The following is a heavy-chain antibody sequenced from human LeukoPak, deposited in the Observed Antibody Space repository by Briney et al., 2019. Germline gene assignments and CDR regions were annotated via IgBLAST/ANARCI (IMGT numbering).Heavy chain of an antibody. J-gene: IGHJ2*01. CDR2: INHSGGT. D-gene: IGHD6-13*01. V-gene: IGHV4-34*01. CDR3: ACDSSSFDL. CDR1: GGSFSGYY. Sequence: PSETLALTCAVYGGSFSGYYWSWIRQPPGKGLEWTGEINHSGGTNYNPSLRSRVTISVDTSKNQFSLKLSSVTAADTAVYYCACDSSSFDLWGRGTLVTVSS.